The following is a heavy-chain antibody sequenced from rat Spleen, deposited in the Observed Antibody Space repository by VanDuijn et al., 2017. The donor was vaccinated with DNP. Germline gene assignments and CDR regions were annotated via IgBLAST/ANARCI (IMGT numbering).Heavy chain of an antibody. CDR1: GFTFSDYY. D-gene: IGHD1-11*01. Sequence: EVQLVESGGGLVQPGRSLKLSCAASGFTFSDYYLAWVRQAPTKGLEWVAYISYDGTSYYRDSVKGRFTISRDNGKNSLYLHMDSLKSEDTATYYCARHPLYGGYMYFDSWGQGVMVTVSS. CDR3: ARHPLYGGYMYFDS. CDR2: ISYDGTS. J-gene: IGHJ2*01. V-gene: IGHV5-22*01.